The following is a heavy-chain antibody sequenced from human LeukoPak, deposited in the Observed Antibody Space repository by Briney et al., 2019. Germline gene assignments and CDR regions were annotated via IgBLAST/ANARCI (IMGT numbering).Heavy chain of an antibody. J-gene: IGHJ4*02. D-gene: IGHD1-1*01. V-gene: IGHV3-48*02. Sequence: PGGSLRLSCAASGFTFSGYAMNWLRQAPGKGLEWVSHIFSSDSTIGYADSVKGRFTVSRGNAKNSLYLQMNNLRDDDTAVYYCERDLNWTFDSWGQGTLVTVSS. CDR3: ERDLNWTFDS. CDR2: IFSSDSTI. CDR1: GFTFSGYA.